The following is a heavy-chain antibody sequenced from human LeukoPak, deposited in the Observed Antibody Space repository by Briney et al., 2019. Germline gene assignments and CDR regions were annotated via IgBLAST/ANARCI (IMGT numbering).Heavy chain of an antibody. CDR3: ARGYSSSWPY. J-gene: IGHJ4*02. V-gene: IGHV4-61*02. Sequence: PSETLSLTCTVSGGSISSGSYYWSWIRQPAGKGLEWIGRIYTSGSTNYNPSLKSRVTISVDTSKNQFSLKLSSVTAADTAVYYCARGYSSSWPYWGQGTLVTVSS. CDR2: IYTSGST. D-gene: IGHD6-13*01. CDR1: GGSISSGSYY.